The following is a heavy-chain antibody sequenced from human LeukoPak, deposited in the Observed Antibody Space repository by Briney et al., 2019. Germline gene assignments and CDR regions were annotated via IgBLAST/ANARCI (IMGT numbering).Heavy chain of an antibody. Sequence: PSETLSLTCTVSGGSISSYYWSWIRQPPGKGLEWIGYIYYSGSTNYNPSLKSQVTISVDTSKNQFSLKLSSVTAADTAVYYCARDFAFKGVGATSSAFDIWGQGTMVTVSS. CDR2: IYYSGST. V-gene: IGHV4-59*01. J-gene: IGHJ3*02. CDR3: ARDFAFKGVGATSSAFDI. CDR1: GGSISSYY. D-gene: IGHD1-26*01.